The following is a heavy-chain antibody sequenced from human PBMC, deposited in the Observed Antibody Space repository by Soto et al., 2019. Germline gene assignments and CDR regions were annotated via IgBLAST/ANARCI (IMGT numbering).Heavy chain of an antibody. Sequence: ASVKVSCKASGYTFTSYGISWVRQAPGQGLEWMGWISAYNGNTNYAQKLQGRVTMTTDTSTSTAYMELRSLRSDDTAVYYCARDFYKHWGRYFSGSSCYSGWFDPWGQGILVTVSS. V-gene: IGHV1-18*04. CDR1: GYTFTSYG. J-gene: IGHJ5*02. D-gene: IGHD2-15*01. CDR3: ARDFYKHWGRYFSGSSCYSGWFDP. CDR2: ISAYNGNT.